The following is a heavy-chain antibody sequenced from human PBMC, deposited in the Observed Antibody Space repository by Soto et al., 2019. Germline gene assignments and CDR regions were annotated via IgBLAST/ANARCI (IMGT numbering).Heavy chain of an antibody. V-gene: IGHV4-34*01. Sequence: SETLSLTCAVYGGSFSGYYWSWIRQPPGKGLEWIGEINHSGSTNYNPSLKSRLTISVDTSKNQFSLKLSSVTAADTAVYYCARGFIGNDYGDYFYYWGQGTLVTVSS. D-gene: IGHD4-17*01. CDR1: GGSFSGYY. J-gene: IGHJ4*02. CDR3: ARGFIGNDYGDYFYY. CDR2: INHSGST.